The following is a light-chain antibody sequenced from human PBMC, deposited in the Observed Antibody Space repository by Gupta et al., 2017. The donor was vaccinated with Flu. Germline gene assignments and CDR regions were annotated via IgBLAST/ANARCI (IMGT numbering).Light chain of an antibody. V-gene: IGKV3-15*01. CDR2: GAF. CDR1: QSISSN. Sequence: EIVMTQSPATLSVSPGERATLSCRASQSISSNLAWYQQKPGHPPRLLIYGAFTRATGIPARFGGSGSATEFNLTISSLQSEDFAVYYCQQYNNWLTFGGGTKVEIK. CDR3: QQYNNWLT. J-gene: IGKJ4*01.